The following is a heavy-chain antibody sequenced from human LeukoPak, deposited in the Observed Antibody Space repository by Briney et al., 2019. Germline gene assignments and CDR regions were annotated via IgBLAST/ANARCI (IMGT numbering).Heavy chain of an antibody. CDR2: TYYSGST. J-gene: IGHJ4*02. D-gene: IGHD3-16*02. CDR3: ANYVWGSYQTDY. Sequence: SETLSLTCAVYGGSFSDYYWTWIRQPPGKGLEWIGSTYYSGSTYYNPSLKSRVTISVDTSKNQFSLKLSSVTAADTAVYYCANYVWGSYQTDYWGQGTLVTVSS. V-gene: IGHV4-34*01. CDR1: GGSFSDYY.